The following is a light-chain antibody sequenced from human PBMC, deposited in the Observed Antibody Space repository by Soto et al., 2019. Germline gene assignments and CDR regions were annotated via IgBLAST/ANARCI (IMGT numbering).Light chain of an antibody. CDR1: QSVSTS. CDR3: QVRDVWPS. J-gene: IGKJ1*01. V-gene: IGKV3-11*01. Sequence: IVLTQSPVTLALSPGESAVVSCRASQSVSTSLAWYQHKPGQAPRLFIYDASKRAPGIPARFTGSGSGTDFTLTISGLEPEDIAVYYCQVRDVWPSFGQGTKVEIK. CDR2: DAS.